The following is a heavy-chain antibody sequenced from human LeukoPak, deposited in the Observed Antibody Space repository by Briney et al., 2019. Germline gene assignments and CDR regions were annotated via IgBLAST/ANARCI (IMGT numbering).Heavy chain of an antibody. V-gene: IGHV1-46*01. CDR2: INPSGGST. Sequence: ASVKVSCKASGYTFTSYYMHWVRQAPGQGLEWMGIINPSGGSTSYAQKFQGRVTMTTDTSTSTAYMELRSLRSDDTAVYYCARVPQWLEYFQHWGQGTLVTVSS. CDR1: GYTFTSYY. J-gene: IGHJ1*01. D-gene: IGHD6-19*01. CDR3: ARVPQWLEYFQH.